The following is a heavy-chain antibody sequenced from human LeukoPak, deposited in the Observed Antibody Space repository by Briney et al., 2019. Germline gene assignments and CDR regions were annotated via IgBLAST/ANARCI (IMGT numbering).Heavy chain of an antibody. D-gene: IGHD3-22*01. CDR1: GFTFSSYS. V-gene: IGHV3-20*04. CDR3: VKLEYYFDSTGYLDS. J-gene: IGHJ4*02. CDR2: INWNGDST. Sequence: PGGSLRLSCAASGFTFSSYSMNWVRQAPGKGLEWVSTINWNGDSTTYADSVKGRFTISRDNAKNSLYLQMNSLRDEDTAFYYCVKLEYYFDSTGYLDSWGQGSLVTVSS.